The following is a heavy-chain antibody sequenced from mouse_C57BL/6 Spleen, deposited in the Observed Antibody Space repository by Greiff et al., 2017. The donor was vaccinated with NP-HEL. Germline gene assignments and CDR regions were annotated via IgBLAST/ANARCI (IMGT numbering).Heavy chain of an antibody. CDR3: ALYGSKNY. V-gene: IGHV1-85*01. D-gene: IGHD1-1*01. CDR2: IYPRDGST. CDR1: GYTFKSYD. J-gene: IGHJ2*01. Sequence: QVQLQQSGPELVKPGASVKLSCKASGYTFKSYDINWVKQRPGQGLEWIGWIYPRDGSTKYNEKFKGKATLTVDTSSSTAYMELHSLTSEDSGVYFCALYGSKNYWGQGTTLTVSS.